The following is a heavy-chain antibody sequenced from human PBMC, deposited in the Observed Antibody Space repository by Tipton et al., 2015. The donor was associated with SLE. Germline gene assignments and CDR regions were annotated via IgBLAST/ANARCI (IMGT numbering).Heavy chain of an antibody. CDR2: ISSSSSYI. D-gene: IGHD5-18*01. CDR1: GFTFSSYS. J-gene: IGHJ6*03. Sequence: LSLTCAASGFTFSSYSMNWVRQAPGKGLEWVSSISSSSSYIYYADSVKGRFTISRDNAKNSLYLQMNSLRAEDTAMYYCARQLYNSYYYMDVWGKGTTVTVSS. CDR3: ARQLYNSYYYMDV. V-gene: IGHV3-21*01.